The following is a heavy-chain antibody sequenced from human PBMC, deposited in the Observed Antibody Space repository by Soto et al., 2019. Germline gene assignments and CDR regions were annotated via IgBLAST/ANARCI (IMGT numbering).Heavy chain of an antibody. CDR1: GFTFDDYA. J-gene: IGHJ3*01. CDR3: AKSLHSPSDAFGL. CDR2: ISDPGTST. Sequence: GGSVRLSCAASGFTFDDYAMNWVRQAPGKRLEWVSSISDPGTSTYYADSVKGRFSMSRDNSKNTLFLQMNRLRADDPAVYFCAKSLHSPSDAFGLWG. V-gene: IGHV3-23*01. D-gene: IGHD2-15*01.